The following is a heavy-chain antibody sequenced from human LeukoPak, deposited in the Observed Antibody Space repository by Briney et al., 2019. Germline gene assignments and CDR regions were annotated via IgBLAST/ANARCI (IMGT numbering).Heavy chain of an antibody. D-gene: IGHD6-6*01. Sequence: ASVKVSCKASGYTFTSYGIGWVRQAPGQGLEWMGWISAYYGNTNYAQKLQGRVTMTTDTSTSTAYMELRSLRSDDTAVYYCARDLGYSSSSVGDYWGQGTLVTVSS. V-gene: IGHV1-18*01. CDR2: ISAYYGNT. J-gene: IGHJ4*02. CDR3: ARDLGYSSSSVGDY. CDR1: GYTFTSYG.